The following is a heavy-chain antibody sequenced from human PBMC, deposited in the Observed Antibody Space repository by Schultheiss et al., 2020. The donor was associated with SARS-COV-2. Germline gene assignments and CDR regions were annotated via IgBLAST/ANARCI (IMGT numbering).Heavy chain of an antibody. J-gene: IGHJ4*02. Sequence: SETLSLTCTVSGGSISSYYWSWIRQPPGKGLEWIGYIYSSGSTKYNPSLKSRVTMSVDTSKNQYSLQLSSVTAADTAVYYCASAKTSATVTTWQHFDYWGQGTLVTVSS. D-gene: IGHD4-17*01. V-gene: IGHV4-59*01. CDR3: ASAKTSATVTTWQHFDY. CDR1: GGSISSYY. CDR2: IYSSGST.